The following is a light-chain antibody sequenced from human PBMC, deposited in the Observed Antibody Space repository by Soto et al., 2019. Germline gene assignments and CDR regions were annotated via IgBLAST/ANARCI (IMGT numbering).Light chain of an antibody. Sequence: QSALTQPASVSGSLGQSITISCSGTSSDIGAYDSVSWYQQHPGRAPKLIIFEVNNWPSGVSSRFSGSKSGNTASLTISGLQAEDEADYYCSSYTSVSALHVFGTGTKSPS. CDR2: EVN. CDR1: SSDIGAYDS. CDR3: SSYTSVSALHV. J-gene: IGLJ1*01. V-gene: IGLV2-14*01.